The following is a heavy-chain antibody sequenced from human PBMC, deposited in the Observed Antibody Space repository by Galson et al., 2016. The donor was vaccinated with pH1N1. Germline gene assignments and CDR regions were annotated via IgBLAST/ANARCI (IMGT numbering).Heavy chain of an antibody. V-gene: IGHV3-15*01. CDR2: IKSKTDGGTT. J-gene: IGHJ4*02. D-gene: IGHD3-22*01. CDR1: GFTFSNVW. Sequence: SLRLSCAASGFTFSNVWMSWVRQAPGKGLEWVGRIKSKTDGGTTDYATHVKGRFTISRDDSKNTLYMQMNSLKTEDTAVYYCTTDDYDNGGYEGGRAFDYWGQGTLVTVSS. CDR3: TTDDYDNGGYEGGRAFDY.